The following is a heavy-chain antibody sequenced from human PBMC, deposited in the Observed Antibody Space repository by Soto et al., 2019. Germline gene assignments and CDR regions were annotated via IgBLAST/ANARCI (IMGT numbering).Heavy chain of an antibody. D-gene: IGHD5-12*01. V-gene: IGHV1-24*01. Sequence: ASVKASCKVSGYTLTELSMHWVRQAPGKGLEWMGGFDPEDGETIYAQKFQGRVTMTEDTSTDTAYMELSSLRSEDTAVYYCATQSRMVATSPFDYWGQGTLVTVSS. J-gene: IGHJ4*02. CDR3: ATQSRMVATSPFDY. CDR1: GYTLTELS. CDR2: FDPEDGET.